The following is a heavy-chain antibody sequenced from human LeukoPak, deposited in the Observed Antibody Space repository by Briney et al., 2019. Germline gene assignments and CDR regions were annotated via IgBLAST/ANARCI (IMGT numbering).Heavy chain of an antibody. D-gene: IGHD1-26*01. J-gene: IGHJ4*02. CDR1: GGSISSYY. CDR2: IYYSGST. Sequence: SETLSLTCTVSGGSISSYYWSWIRQPPGKGLEWIGYIYYSGSTNYNPSLESRVTISVDTSKKQFSLKLSSLTAADTAVYYCARVKRPDTTVSGSYYFDYWGQGSLVTVSS. CDR3: ARVKRPDTTVSGSYYFDY. V-gene: IGHV4-59*01.